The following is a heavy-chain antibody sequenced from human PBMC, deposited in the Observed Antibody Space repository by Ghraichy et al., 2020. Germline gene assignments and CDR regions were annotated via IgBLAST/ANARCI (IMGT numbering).Heavy chain of an antibody. V-gene: IGHV3-64D*06. CDR1: GFTFSSYA. CDR2: ISSNGGST. Sequence: GGSLRLSCSASGFTFSSYAMHWVRQAPGKGLEYVSAISSNGGSTYYADSVKGRFTISRDNSKNTLYLQMSSLRAEDTAVYYCVKSRITFGCPLDYWGQGTLVTVSS. D-gene: IGHD3-16*01. CDR3: VKSRITFGCPLDY. J-gene: IGHJ4*02.